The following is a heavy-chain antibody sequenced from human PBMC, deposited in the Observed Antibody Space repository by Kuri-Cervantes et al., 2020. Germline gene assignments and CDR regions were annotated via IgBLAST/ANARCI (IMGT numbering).Heavy chain of an antibody. CDR1: GFTFSSYA. D-gene: IGHD3-16*01. Sequence: GESLKISCAASGFTFSSYAMSWVRQAPGKGLEWVSAISGSGGSTYYADSVKGRFTISRDNSKNTLYLQVNSLRAEDTAVYYCAKDQGSYADVWGQGTTVTDSS. CDR3: AKDQGSYADV. V-gene: IGHV3-23*01. J-gene: IGHJ6*02. CDR2: ISGSGGST.